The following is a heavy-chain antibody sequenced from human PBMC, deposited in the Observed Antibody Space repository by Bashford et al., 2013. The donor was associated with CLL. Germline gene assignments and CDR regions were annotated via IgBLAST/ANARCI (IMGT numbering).Heavy chain of an antibody. CDR3: ASGYSSGWGWLVY. J-gene: IGHJ4*02. CDR1: GYTFSGSY. CDR2: INPNSGGT. D-gene: IGHD6-19*01. V-gene: IGHV1-2*02. Sequence: ASVKVSCTASGYTFSGSYMHWVRQAPGQGLEWMGWINPNSGGTNYAQKFQGRVTMTRDTSISTAYMELSRLRSDDTAVYYCASGYSSGWGWLVYWGQGTLVTVSS.